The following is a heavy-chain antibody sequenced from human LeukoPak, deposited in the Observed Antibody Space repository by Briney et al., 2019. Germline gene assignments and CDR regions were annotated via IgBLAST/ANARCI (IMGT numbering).Heavy chain of an antibody. J-gene: IGHJ6*03. CDR1: GYSFTSYW. D-gene: IGHD2-2*01. V-gene: IGHV5-51*01. Sequence: GESLKISCKGSGYSFTSYWIGWVRQMPGKGLEWMGIIYPGDSDTRYSPSFQGQVTISADKSISTAYLQWSSLKASDTATYYCARLYCSSTSCYNYYYYYMDVWGKGTTVTVSS. CDR3: ARLYCSSTSCYNYYYYYMDV. CDR2: IYPGDSDT.